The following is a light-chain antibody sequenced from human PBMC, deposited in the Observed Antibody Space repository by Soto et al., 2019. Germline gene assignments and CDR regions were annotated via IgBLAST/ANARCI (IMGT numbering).Light chain of an antibody. CDR1: NSDVNY. CDR3: SSSTSSNTFV. V-gene: IGLV2-14*01. Sequence: QSALTQPASVSGAPGQSITISCTGTNSDVNYVSWHQQHPGKAPKLMIYEVINRSSEVSTRFSGSKSGNTASLTISGLQAEDEADYYCSSSTSSNTFVFGTGTKVTVL. J-gene: IGLJ1*01. CDR2: EVI.